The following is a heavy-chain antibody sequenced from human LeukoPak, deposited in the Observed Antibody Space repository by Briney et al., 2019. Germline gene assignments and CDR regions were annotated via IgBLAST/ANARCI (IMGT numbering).Heavy chain of an antibody. CDR1: GVTFSNYW. V-gene: IGHV3-74*01. CDR2: IKSNGRTT. D-gene: IGHD5-24*01. J-gene: IGHJ4*02. CDR3: ARDGRLDGYNGIVDN. Sequence: GGSLRLSCAASGVTFSNYWMHWVRQAPGKGLVWVSSIKSNGRTTSYADSVKGRFTISRDNAKNTLYLQMNSLRVEDTAVYYCARDGRLDGYNGIVDNWGQGTLVTVSS.